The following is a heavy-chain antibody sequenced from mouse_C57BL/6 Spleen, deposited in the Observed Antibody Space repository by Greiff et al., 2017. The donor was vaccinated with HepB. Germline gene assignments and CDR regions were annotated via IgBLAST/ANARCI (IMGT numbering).Heavy chain of an antibody. D-gene: IGHD2-4*01. Sequence: EVKLVESEGGLVQPGSSMKLSCTASGFTFSDYYMAWVRQVPEKGLEWVANINYDGSSTYYLDSLKSRFIISRDNAKNILYLQMSSLKSEDTATYYCAREGDYDGYFDVWGTGTTVTVSS. V-gene: IGHV5-16*01. CDR1: GFTFSDYY. CDR3: AREGDYDGYFDV. CDR2: INYDGSST. J-gene: IGHJ1*03.